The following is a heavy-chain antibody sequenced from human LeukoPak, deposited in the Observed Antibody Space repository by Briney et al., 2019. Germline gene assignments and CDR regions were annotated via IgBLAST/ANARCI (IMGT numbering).Heavy chain of an antibody. CDR2: FDPEDGET. D-gene: IGHD3-22*01. CDR3: ARDLDSSGYYRSDAFDI. V-gene: IGHV1-24*01. J-gene: IGHJ3*02. CDR1: GYTLTELS. Sequence: ASVKVSCKVSGYTLTELSMHWVRQAPGKGLEWMGGFDPEDGETIYAQKFQGRVTMTEDTSTDTAYMELSSLRSEDTAVYYCARDLDSSGYYRSDAFDIWGQGTMVTVSS.